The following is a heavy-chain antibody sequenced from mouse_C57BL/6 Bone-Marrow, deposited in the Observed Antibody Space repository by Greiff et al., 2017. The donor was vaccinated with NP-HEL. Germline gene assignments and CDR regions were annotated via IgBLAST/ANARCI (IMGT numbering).Heavy chain of an antibody. V-gene: IGHV1-81*01. CDR1: GYTFTSYG. J-gene: IGHJ1*03. D-gene: IGHD1-1*01. CDR2: IYPRSRNT. Sequence: QVQLQQSGAELARPGASVKLSCKASGYTFTSYGISWVKQRTGQGLEWIGEIYPRSRNTYYNEKFKGKATLTADKSSSTAYMELRSLTSEDSAVYFCAREVTTVVEPFWYFDVWGTGTTVTVSS. CDR3: AREVTTVVEPFWYFDV.